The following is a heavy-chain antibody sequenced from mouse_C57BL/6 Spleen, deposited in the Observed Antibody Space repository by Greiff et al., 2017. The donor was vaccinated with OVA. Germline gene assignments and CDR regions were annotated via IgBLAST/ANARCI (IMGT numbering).Heavy chain of an antibody. Sequence: QVQLQQPGTELVTPGASVKLSCKASGYTFTSYWLPWVQPSPGPGLEWIGNINPSNGGTNYNEKFKSKATLTVDKSSSTAYMQLSSLTSEDSAVYYCARDYSNSRRGAMDYWGQGTSVTVSS. J-gene: IGHJ4*01. V-gene: IGHV1-53*01. D-gene: IGHD2-5*01. CDR2: INPSNGGT. CDR3: ARDYSNSRRGAMDY. CDR1: GYTFTSYW.